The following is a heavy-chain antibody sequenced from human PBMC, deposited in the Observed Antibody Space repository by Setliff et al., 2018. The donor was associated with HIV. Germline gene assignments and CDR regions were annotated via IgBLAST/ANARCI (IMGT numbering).Heavy chain of an antibody. J-gene: IGHJ4*02. CDR3: ARGAEDLAINPPSFDYYFDY. CDR1: GDSISSGGSY. V-gene: IGHV4-31*03. Sequence: SETLSLTCTVTGDSISSGGSYWNWIRQHPGKGLEWVGYIFRGGSTYYKPSLKRRVSISVDTSKNQFSLKLASVTAADTALYFCARGAEDLAINPPSFDYYFDYWGQGTPVTVSS. CDR2: IFRGGST. D-gene: IGHD3-9*01.